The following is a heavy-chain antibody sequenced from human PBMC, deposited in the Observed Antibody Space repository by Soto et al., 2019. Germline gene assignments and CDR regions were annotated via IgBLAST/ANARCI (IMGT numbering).Heavy chain of an antibody. V-gene: IGHV4-59*01. J-gene: IGHJ6*02. D-gene: IGHD6-13*01. CDR1: GGSISSYY. CDR3: ARQTLHSSSWYEGGYYFSGMDV. Sequence: SETLSLTCTVSGGSISSYYWRWIRQPPGKGLEWIGYIYYSGSTNYNPSLKSRVTISVDTSKNQFSLKLNSVTAADTAVYYCARQTLHSSSWYEGGYYFSGMDVWGQGTTVAVSS. CDR2: IYYSGST.